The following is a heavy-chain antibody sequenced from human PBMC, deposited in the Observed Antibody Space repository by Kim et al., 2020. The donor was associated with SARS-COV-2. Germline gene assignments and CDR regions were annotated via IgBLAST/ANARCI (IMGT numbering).Heavy chain of an antibody. CDR3: ARARRGYSGYERYYYYGM. J-gene: IGHJ6*01. V-gene: IGHV4-34*01. D-gene: IGHD5-12*01. CDR1: GGSFSGYY. Sequence: SETLSLTCAVYGGSFSGYYWSWIRQPPGKGLEWIGEINHSGSTNYNPSLKSRVTISVDTSKNQFSLKLSSVTAADTAVYYCARARRGYSGYERYYYYGM. CDR2: INHSGST.